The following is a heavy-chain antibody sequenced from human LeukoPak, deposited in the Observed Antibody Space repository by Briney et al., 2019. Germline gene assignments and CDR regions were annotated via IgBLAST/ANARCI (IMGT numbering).Heavy chain of an antibody. V-gene: IGHV1-3*03. Sequence: ASVKVSCKASGYTFTSYAMHWVRQAPGQRREWMGRINAGKGNTKYSQECQGRGTITRDTAASRVSMELRRRGSEGGGGYEWARDRADLGRTGYYDYWGQGTLVTVSS. CDR3: ARDRADLGRTGYYDY. D-gene: IGHD3/OR15-3a*01. J-gene: IGHJ4*02. CDR2: INAGKGNT. CDR1: GYTFTSYA.